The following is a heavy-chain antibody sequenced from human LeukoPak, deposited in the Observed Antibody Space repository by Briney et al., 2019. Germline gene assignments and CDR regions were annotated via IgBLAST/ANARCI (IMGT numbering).Heavy chain of an antibody. Sequence: GGSLRLSCAASGFTFSSYSMNWVRQAPGKGLEWVSGISWNSGSIGYADSVKGRFTISRDNAKNSLYLQMNSLRAEDTALYYCAKDILSGSYYYFDYWGQGTLVTVSS. CDR3: AKDILSGSYYYFDY. V-gene: IGHV3-9*01. CDR1: GFTFSSYS. D-gene: IGHD1-26*01. CDR2: ISWNSGSI. J-gene: IGHJ4*02.